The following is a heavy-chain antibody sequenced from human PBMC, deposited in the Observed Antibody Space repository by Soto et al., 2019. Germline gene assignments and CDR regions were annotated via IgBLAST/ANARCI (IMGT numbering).Heavy chain of an antibody. V-gene: IGHV3-30-3*01. CDR2: ISYDGSNK. CDR1: GFTFSSYA. D-gene: IGHD3-22*01. J-gene: IGHJ3*02. Sequence: GGSLRLSCAASGFTFSSYAMHWVRQAPGKGLEWVAVISYDGSNKYYADSVKGRFTISRDNSKNTLYLQMNSLRAEDTAVYYCARGLSSGYYSDAFDIWGQGTMVTVSS. CDR3: ARGLSSGYYSDAFDI.